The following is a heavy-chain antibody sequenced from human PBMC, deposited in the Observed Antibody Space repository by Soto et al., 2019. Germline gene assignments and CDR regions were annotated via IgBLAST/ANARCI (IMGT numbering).Heavy chain of an antibody. Sequence: EVQLVESGGDLVQPGGSLRLSCAASGFTFSTYSMNWVRQAPGKGLEWVSSISSSSTIYYADSVKGRFTISRDNAQNSLYLQMHSLRAADTAGYYCAGECGCGWTFGYWGQGTLVTVSS. D-gene: IGHD6-19*01. J-gene: IGHJ4*02. CDR2: ISSSSTI. CDR1: GFTFSTYS. V-gene: IGHV3-48*01. CDR3: AGECGCGWTFGY.